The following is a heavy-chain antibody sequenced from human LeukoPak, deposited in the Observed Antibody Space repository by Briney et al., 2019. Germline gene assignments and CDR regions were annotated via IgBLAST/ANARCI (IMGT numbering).Heavy chain of an antibody. CDR3: ARDTEGYCSSTSCYRDDAFDI. CDR1: GYTFTSYG. D-gene: IGHD2-2*02. J-gene: IGHJ3*02. CDR2: ISAYNGNT. Sequence: ASVKVSCKASGYTFTSYGISWVRQAPGQGLEWMGWISAYNGNTNYAQKPQGRVTMTTDTSTSTAYMELRSLRSDDTAVYYCARDTEGYCSSTSCYRDDAFDIWGQGTMVTVSS. V-gene: IGHV1-18*01.